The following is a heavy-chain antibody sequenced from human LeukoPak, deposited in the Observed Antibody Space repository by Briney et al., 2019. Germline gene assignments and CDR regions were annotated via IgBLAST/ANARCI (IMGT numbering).Heavy chain of an antibody. CDR1: GFTFSNDG. CDR3: TTVRYYASSGYATYYIDY. V-gene: IGHV3-15*01. D-gene: IGHD3-22*01. CDR2: GKSKTDGGTT. Sequence: PGGSLRLSCAASGFTFSNDGMSWVRQAPGKGLEWVGRGKSKTDGGTTDYAAPVKGRFTISRDDSKNTLYLQMNSLKTEDTAVYYRTTVRYYASSGYATYYIDYWGQGTLVTVSS. J-gene: IGHJ4*02.